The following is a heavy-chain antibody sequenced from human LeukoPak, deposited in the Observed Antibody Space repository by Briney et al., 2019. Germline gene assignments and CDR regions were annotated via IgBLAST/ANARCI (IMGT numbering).Heavy chain of an antibody. V-gene: IGHV3-30*18. CDR2: ISYDGSDK. J-gene: IGHJ4*02. CDR1: GFTFNKYA. D-gene: IGHD2-15*01. Sequence: GRSLRLSCAASGFTFNKYAMHWVRQAPGKGLEWVTIISYDGSDKYYEDSVKGRFTISRDNSKNTLYLQMNSLRAEDTAVYYCVKDPVDHCNGGSCPYFAYWGQGTLVTVSS. CDR3: VKDPVDHCNGGSCPYFAY.